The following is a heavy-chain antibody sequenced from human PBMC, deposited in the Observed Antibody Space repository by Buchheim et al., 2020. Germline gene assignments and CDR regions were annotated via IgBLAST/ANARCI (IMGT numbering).Heavy chain of an antibody. V-gene: IGHV3-48*02. J-gene: IGHJ5*02. Sequence: EVQLVESGGGLVQPGGSLRLSCAASGFTFSSYSMNWVRQAPGKGLEWVSYISSSSTIYYADSVKGRFTISRDNAKNSLYLQMNSLRDEDTAVYYCARDLRSNYYYDSSGYPITYNWFDPWGQGTL. D-gene: IGHD3-22*01. CDR1: GFTFSSYS. CDR3: ARDLRSNYYYDSSGYPITYNWFDP. CDR2: ISSSSTI.